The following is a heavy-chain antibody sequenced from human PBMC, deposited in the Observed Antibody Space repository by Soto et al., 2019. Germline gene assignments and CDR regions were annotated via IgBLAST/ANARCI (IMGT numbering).Heavy chain of an antibody. CDR2: IYYSGST. J-gene: IGHJ5*02. D-gene: IGHD4-17*01. CDR1: GGSISSYY. V-gene: IGHV4-59*12. Sequence: PSETLSLTCTVSGGSISSYYWSWIRQPPGKGLEWIGYIYYSGSTNYNPSLKSRVTISVDTSKNKFSLKLSSVTAADTAVYYCARDGVYGDYTAWGQGTLVTVSS. CDR3: ARDGVYGDYTA.